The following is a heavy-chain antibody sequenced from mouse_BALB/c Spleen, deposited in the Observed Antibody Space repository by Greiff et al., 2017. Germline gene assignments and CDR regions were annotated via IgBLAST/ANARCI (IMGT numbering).Heavy chain of an antibody. J-gene: IGHJ4*01. CDR3: AYYYGSSPMDY. D-gene: IGHD1-1*01. Sequence: LVESGAELVKPGASVKLSCTASGFNIKDTYMHWVKQRPEQGLEWIGRIDPANGNTKYDPKFQGKATITADTSSNTAYLQLSSLTSEDTAVYYCAYYYGSSPMDYWGQGTSVTVSA. CDR1: GFNIKDTY. CDR2: IDPANGNT. V-gene: IGHV14-3*02.